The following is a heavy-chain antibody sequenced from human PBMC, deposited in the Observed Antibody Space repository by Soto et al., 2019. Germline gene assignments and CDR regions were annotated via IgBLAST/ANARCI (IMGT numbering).Heavy chain of an antibody. Sequence: EVQLVESGGGLIQPGGSLRLSCAASGFTVSSNYMSWVRQAPGKGLEWVSVIYSGGSTYYADSVKGRFTISRDNSKNTLYLQMNSLRAEDTAVYYCARSPIRGYYYGFDYWGQGTLVTVSS. J-gene: IGHJ4*02. V-gene: IGHV3-53*01. CDR3: ARSPIRGYYYGFDY. D-gene: IGHD5-18*01. CDR2: IYSGGST. CDR1: GFTVSSNY.